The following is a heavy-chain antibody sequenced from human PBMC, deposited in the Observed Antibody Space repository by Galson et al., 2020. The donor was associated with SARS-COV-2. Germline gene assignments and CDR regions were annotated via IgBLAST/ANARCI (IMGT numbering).Heavy chain of an antibody. CDR2: IDPSDSYT. V-gene: IGHV5-10-1*01. CDR1: GYSFSTHY. Sequence: HGESLKISCQPSGYSFSTHYIAWVRQMPGKGLEWVGRIDPSDSYTDYSPSFEGRVTMSADKSTSTVHLQWGSLKASDTAIYYCARLAGQCTGTKCYAPNYYYYYMDVWGKGAAVTVSS. J-gene: IGHJ6*03. CDR3: ARLAGQCTGTKCYAPNYYYYYMDV. D-gene: IGHD2-2*01.